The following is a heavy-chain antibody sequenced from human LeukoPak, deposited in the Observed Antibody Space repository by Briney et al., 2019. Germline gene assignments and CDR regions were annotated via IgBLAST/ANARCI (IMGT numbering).Heavy chain of an antibody. Sequence: ASVKVSCKASGYTFTGYYMHWVRRAPGQGLEWMGWINPNSGGTNYAQKFQGRVTMTRDTSISTAYMELSRLRSDDTAVYYCARNDILTANDYWRQGTLVTVSS. CDR2: INPNSGGT. D-gene: IGHD3-9*01. CDR1: GYTFTGYY. J-gene: IGHJ4*02. V-gene: IGHV1-2*02. CDR3: ARNDILTANDY.